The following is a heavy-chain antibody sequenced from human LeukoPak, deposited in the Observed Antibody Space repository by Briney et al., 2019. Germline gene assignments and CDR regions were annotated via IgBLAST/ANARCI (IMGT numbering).Heavy chain of an antibody. J-gene: IGHJ4*02. V-gene: IGHV1-2*02. D-gene: IGHD3-22*01. CDR3: ARDGYYYDSSGFYFDY. Sequence: GASVKASCKASGYTFTGYYMHWVRQAPGQGLEWMGWINPNSGGTNYAQKFQGRVTMTRQTSIRTAYMALSRLRSDDTAVYYCARDGYYYDSSGFYFDYWGQGTLVTVSS. CDR1: GYTFTGYY. CDR2: INPNSGGT.